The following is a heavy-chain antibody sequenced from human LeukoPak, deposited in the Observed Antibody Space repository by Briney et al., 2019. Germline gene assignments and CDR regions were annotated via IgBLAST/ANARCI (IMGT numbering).Heavy chain of an antibody. CDR1: GGSISSYY. Sequence: PSETLSLTCTVSGGSISSYYWSWIRQPPGKGLEWIGYIYYSGSTNYNPSLKSRVTISVDTSKNQFSLKLSSVTAADTAVYYCARHSGEVNFDYWGQGTLVTVSS. D-gene: IGHD2-21*01. J-gene: IGHJ4*02. CDR2: IYYSGST. V-gene: IGHV4-59*08. CDR3: ARHSGEVNFDY.